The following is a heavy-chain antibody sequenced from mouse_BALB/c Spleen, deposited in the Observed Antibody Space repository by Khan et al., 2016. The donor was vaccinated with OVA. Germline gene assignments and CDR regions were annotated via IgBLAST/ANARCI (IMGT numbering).Heavy chain of an antibody. V-gene: IGHV3-2*02. Sequence: VQLQQSGPGLVKPSQSLSLTCTVTGYSITSDYAWNWIRQFPGNKLEWMGYISSSGSTNYNPALKSRISITRDTSKNQFFLQLNSVTTEDTATYICARDGSRYNYAMDYWGQGTSVTVSS. CDR2: ISSSGST. CDR1: GYSITSDYA. CDR3: ARDGSRYNYAMDY. D-gene: IGHD2-3*01. J-gene: IGHJ4*01.